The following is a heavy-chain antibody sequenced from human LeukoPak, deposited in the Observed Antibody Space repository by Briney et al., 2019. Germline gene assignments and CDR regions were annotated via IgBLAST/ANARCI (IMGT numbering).Heavy chain of an antibody. Sequence: GGSLRLSCAASGFTFSSYAMHWVRQAPGKGLEWVAVISYDGSNKYYADSVKGRLTISRDNSKNTLYLQMNSLRAEDTAVYYCARVLWFGEPFDSWGQGTLVTVSS. V-gene: IGHV3-30*04. CDR1: GFTFSSYA. CDR3: ARVLWFGEPFDS. J-gene: IGHJ4*02. CDR2: ISYDGSNK. D-gene: IGHD3-10*01.